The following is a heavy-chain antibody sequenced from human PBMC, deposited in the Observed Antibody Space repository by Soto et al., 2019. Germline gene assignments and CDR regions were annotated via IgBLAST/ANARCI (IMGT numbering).Heavy chain of an antibody. Sequence: QITLKESGPTLVKPTQILTLTCTCSGFSLSTRGVGVGWIRQPPGKALEWLALVYWDADIWYSPSLKSRLTITKDTSNNQLVLTTTNMDPVDTATYYCAHRPYGYKYDFNYWGQGTLVTVSS. J-gene: IGHJ4*02. CDR2: VYWDADI. CDR1: GFSLSTRGVG. V-gene: IGHV2-5*02. CDR3: AHRPYGYKYDFNY. D-gene: IGHD5-18*01.